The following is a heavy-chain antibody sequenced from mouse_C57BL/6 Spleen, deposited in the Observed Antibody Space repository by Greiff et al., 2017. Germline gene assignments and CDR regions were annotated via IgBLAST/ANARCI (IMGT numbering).Heavy chain of an antibody. J-gene: IGHJ2*01. V-gene: IGHV1-80*01. Sequence: QVQLQQSGAELVKPGASVKISCKASGYAFSSYWMNWVKQRPGKGLEWIGQIYPGDGDTNYNGKFKGKATLTADKSSSTAYMQLSSLTSEDSAVYFYARFSHYYGSSNYFDYWGQGTTLTVSS. CDR3: ARFSHYYGSSNYFDY. D-gene: IGHD1-1*01. CDR1: GYAFSSYW. CDR2: IYPGDGDT.